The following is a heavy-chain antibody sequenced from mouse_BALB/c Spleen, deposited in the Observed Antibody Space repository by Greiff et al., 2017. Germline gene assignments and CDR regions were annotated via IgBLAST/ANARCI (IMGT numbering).Heavy chain of an antibody. CDR3: ASKIYYDYDDYAMDY. CDR1: GFSLTGYG. J-gene: IGHJ4*01. D-gene: IGHD2-4*01. V-gene: IGHV2-6-7*01. CDR2: IWGDGST. Sequence: QVQLQQSGPGLVAPSQSLSITCTVSGFSLTGYGVNWVRQPPGKGLEWLGMIWGDGSTDYNSALKSRLSISKDNSKSQVFLKMNSLQTDDTARYYCASKIYYDYDDYAMDYWGQGTSVTVSS.